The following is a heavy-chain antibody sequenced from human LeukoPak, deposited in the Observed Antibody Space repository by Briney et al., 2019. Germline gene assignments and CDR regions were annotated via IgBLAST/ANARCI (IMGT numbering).Heavy chain of an antibody. CDR1: GFTFSSYA. Sequence: PGGSLRLSCAASGFTFSSYAMSWVRQAPGKGLEWVSAISGSGGSTYYADPVKGRFTISRDNSKNTLYLQMNSLRAEDTAVYYCAKALRYFDWLLYDALDIWGQGTMVTVSS. CDR3: AKALRYFDWLLYDALDI. D-gene: IGHD3-9*01. CDR2: ISGSGGST. J-gene: IGHJ3*02. V-gene: IGHV3-23*01.